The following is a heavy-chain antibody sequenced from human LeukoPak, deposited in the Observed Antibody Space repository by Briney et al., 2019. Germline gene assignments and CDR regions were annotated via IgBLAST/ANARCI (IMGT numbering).Heavy chain of an antibody. D-gene: IGHD3-10*01. CDR3: ARDGYGSGSRAYLMDD. CDR1: GFTFSDYY. V-gene: IGHV3-11*01. J-gene: IGHJ6*02. Sequence: PGGSLRLSCAASGFTFSDYYMSWIRQAPGKGLEWVSYISSSGSTIYYADSVKGRFTISRDNAKNTVYLQMNSLRAEDTAVYYCARDGYGSGSRAYLMDDWGQGTTVTVSS. CDR2: ISSSGSTI.